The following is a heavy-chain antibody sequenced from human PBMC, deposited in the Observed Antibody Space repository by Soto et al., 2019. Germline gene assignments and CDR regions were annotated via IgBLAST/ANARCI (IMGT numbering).Heavy chain of an antibody. V-gene: IGHV3-72*01. Sequence: EVQLVESGGGLVQPGASLRLSCAASGFTFSDHYMDWVRQAPGKGLEWVARSRNRGNRHTTEYAASVKGRLTISRDESKRILYLQMNILKLDASAVYYCTRGMLRGAPSDTFHAMEVWCQGTRVTVSS. CDR2: SRNRGNRHTT. CDR3: TRGMLRGAPSDTFHAMEV. D-gene: IGHD2-15*01. CDR1: GFTFSDHY. J-gene: IGHJ6*01.